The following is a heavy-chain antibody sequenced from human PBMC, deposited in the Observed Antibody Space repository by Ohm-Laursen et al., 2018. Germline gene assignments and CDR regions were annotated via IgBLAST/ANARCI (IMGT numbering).Heavy chain of an antibody. CDR2: ITWNSGTI. V-gene: IGHV3-9*01. J-gene: IGHJ2*01. Sequence: SLRLSCVASGFTFDDYAMHWVRQAPGKGLEWVSGITWNSGTIGYADSVKGRFTVSRDNAKNSLYLQMNSLRAEDTAVYYCARGQYYYDSSGFGFWYFDLWGRGTLVTVSS. CDR3: ARGQYYYDSSGFGFWYFDL. CDR1: GFTFDDYA. D-gene: IGHD3-22*01.